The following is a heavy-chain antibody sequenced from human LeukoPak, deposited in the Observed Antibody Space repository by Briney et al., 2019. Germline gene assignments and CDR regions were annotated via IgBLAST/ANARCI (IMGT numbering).Heavy chain of an antibody. V-gene: IGHV1-69*05. Sequence: SVKVSCKASGGTFRSSAITWVRQAPGQRFEWLGQISPIFGIADYAQKFQGRLTITTDESTSTACLELSGLRSEDTALYYCAKTGVEYASSSGVLDSWGQGTLVTVSS. CDR1: GGTFRSSA. CDR3: AKTGVEYASSSGVLDS. D-gene: IGHD6-6*01. J-gene: IGHJ4*02. CDR2: ISPIFGIA.